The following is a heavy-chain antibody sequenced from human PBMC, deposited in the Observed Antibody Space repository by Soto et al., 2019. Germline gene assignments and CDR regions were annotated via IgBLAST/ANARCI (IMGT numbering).Heavy chain of an antibody. CDR3: AREAAFGFVVVFDY. D-gene: IGHD2-21*01. CDR2: IYYSGST. V-gene: IGHV4-61*01. CDR1: GGSVSSGSYY. J-gene: IGHJ4*02. Sequence: SETLSLTCTVSGGSVSSGSYYWSWIRQPPGKGLEWIGYIYYSGSTNYNPSLKSRVTISVDTSKNQFSLKLSSVTAADTAVYYCAREAAFGFVVVFDYWGQGTLVTVSS.